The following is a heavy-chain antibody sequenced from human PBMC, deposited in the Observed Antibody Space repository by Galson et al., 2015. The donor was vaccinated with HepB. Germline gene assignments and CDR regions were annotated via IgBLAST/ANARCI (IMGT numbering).Heavy chain of an antibody. V-gene: IGHV3-23*01. CDR2: ISGSGGST. CDR1: GFTFSSYA. CDR3: AKDLTGYSSSWYDLGPFSFDY. J-gene: IGHJ4*02. D-gene: IGHD6-13*01. Sequence: SLRLSCAASGFTFSSYAMSWVRQAPGKGLEWVSAISGSGGSTYYADSVKGRSTISRDNSKNTLYLQMNSLRAEDTAVYYCAKDLTGYSSSWYDLGPFSFDYWGQGTLVTVSS.